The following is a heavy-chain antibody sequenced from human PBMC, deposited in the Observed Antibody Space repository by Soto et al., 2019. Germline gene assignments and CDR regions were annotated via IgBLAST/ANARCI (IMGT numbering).Heavy chain of an antibody. CDR1: GYTFTNYG. V-gene: IGHV1-18*01. D-gene: IGHD6-6*01. CDR3: AKAIDPPPARIPYGPSYMHV. CDR2: ISGYNGNT. J-gene: IGHJ6*03. Sequence: QVQLVQSGAEVKKPGASVKVSCKASGYTFTNYGINWVRQAPGQGLEWMGWISGYNGNTNFAQKLQGRVTMTTDTSTSTASMELRSLRSDDTAAYYCAKAIDPPPARIPYGPSYMHVWGKGTTVTVSS.